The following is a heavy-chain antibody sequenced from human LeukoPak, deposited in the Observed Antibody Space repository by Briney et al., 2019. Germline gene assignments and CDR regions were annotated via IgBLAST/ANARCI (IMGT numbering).Heavy chain of an antibody. V-gene: IGHV3-66*01. Sequence: PGGSLRLSCAASGFTVSNNYMSWVRQAPGKGLEWVSVIYSGGSTYYADSVKGRFTISRDNSKNTLYLQMNSLRAEDTAVYYCAREGVQLWSANYYYYYGMDVWGQGTTVTVSS. D-gene: IGHD5-18*01. J-gene: IGHJ6*02. CDR1: GFTVSNNY. CDR2: IYSGGST. CDR3: AREGVQLWSANYYYYYGMDV.